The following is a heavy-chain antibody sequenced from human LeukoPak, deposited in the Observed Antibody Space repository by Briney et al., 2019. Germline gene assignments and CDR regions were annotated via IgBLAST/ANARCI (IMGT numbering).Heavy chain of an antibody. CDR2: ISDDGSTT. Sequence: GGSLRLSCAASGFTFSSYWMHWVRQAPGKGLVWVSRISDDGSTTTYADSVKGRFTISRDNAKNTLYLQMNSLRAEDTAVYYCARGGYSSGWSFDYWGQGTLVTVSS. V-gene: IGHV3-74*01. CDR3: ARGGYSSGWSFDY. J-gene: IGHJ4*02. CDR1: GFTFSSYW. D-gene: IGHD6-19*01.